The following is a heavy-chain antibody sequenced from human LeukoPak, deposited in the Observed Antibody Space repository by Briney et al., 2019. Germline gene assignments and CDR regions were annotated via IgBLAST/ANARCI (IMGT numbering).Heavy chain of an antibody. CDR1: GYSISTGYY. V-gene: IGHV4-38-2*02. D-gene: IGHD5-24*01. CDR3: ARREGYNFDY. CDR2: FYHSGST. Sequence: SETLSLTCTVSGYSISTGYYWDWIRQPPGKGLEWIGTFYHSGSTPYNPSLNSRVSIPVDTSKNQLSLKLSSVTAADTAVYYCARREGYNFDYWGQGTLVTVSS. J-gene: IGHJ4*02.